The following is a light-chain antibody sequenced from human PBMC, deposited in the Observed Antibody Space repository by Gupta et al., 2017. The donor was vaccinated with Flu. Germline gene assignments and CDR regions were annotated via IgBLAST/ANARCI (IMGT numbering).Light chain of an antibody. CDR3: SSFASAYTLEL. CDR2: DVR. V-gene: IGLV2-14*01. CDR1: SSDVGGYND. J-gene: IGLJ7*01. Sequence: QSALTQPASVSGSPGQSITISCTGSSSDVGGYNDVSWYQQYPGKAPKLILYDVRNRPSGVFKRFSGSKSGSTASLTISGLQAEDEADYYCSSFASAYTLELFGGGTQVIVL.